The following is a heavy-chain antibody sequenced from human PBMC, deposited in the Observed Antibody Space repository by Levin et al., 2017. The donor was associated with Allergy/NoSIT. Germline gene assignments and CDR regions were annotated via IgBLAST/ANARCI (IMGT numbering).Heavy chain of an antibody. CDR2: INPNSGGT. Sequence: GESLKISCKASGYTFTGYYMHWVRQAPGQGLEWMGWINPNSGGTNYAQKFQGRVTMTRDTSISTAYMELSRLRSDDTAVYYCARGGVAWGIVGATGVHRFDPWGQGTLVTVSS. CDR1: GYTFTGYY. V-gene: IGHV1-2*02. J-gene: IGHJ5*02. D-gene: IGHD1-26*01. CDR3: ARGGVAWGIVGATGVHRFDP.